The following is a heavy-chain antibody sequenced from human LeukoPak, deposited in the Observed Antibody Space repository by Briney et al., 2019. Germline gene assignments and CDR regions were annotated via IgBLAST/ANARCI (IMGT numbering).Heavy chain of an antibody. J-gene: IGHJ4*02. Sequence: SETLSLTCAVYGGSFSGYYWSWIRQPPGKGLEWIGEINHSGSTNYNPSLKSRVTISVDTSKNQFSLKLSSVTAADTAVYYCARVRSNRYCSGCRCYQAPPGTSKKYFDYWGQGTLVTVSS. CDR3: ARVRSNRYCSGCRCYQAPPGTSKKYFDY. CDR2: INHSGST. V-gene: IGHV4-34*01. D-gene: IGHD2-15*01. CDR1: GGSFSGYY.